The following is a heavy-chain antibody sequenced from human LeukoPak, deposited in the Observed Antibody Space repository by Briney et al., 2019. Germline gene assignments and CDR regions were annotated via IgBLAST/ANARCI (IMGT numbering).Heavy chain of an antibody. J-gene: IGHJ4*02. CDR1: GFTLSRHA. Sequence: GGSLRLPCAASGFTLSRHAMIWVRQAPGKGREWVSAISGSGGSTYYANSVKGRFTISRDNSKNTLNLQMNSLRAEDTAVYYCAKGPNIVVVTAIHLWGQGTLVTVSS. CDR3: AKGPNIVVVTAIHL. V-gene: IGHV3-23*01. CDR2: ISGSGGST. D-gene: IGHD2-21*02.